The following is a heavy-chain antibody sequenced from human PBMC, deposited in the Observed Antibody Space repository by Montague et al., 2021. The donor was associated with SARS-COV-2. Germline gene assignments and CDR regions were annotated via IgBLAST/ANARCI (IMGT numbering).Heavy chain of an antibody. CDR3: ARDRGSYGPYYYGMDV. J-gene: IGHJ6*02. V-gene: IGHV3-48*02. CDR1: GFTFSSYS. D-gene: IGHD1-26*01. Sequence: SLRLSCAASGFTFSSYSMNWVRQAPGKGLEWVSYISSSSSTIYYADSVKGRFTISRDNAKNSLYLQMNSLRDEDTAVYYCARDRGSYGPYYYGMDVWGQGTTVTVSS. CDR2: ISSSSSTI.